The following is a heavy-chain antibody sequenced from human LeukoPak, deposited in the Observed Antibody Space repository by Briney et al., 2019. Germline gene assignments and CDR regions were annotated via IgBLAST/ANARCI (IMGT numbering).Heavy chain of an antibody. Sequence: SGGSLRLSCAASGFTFSSYAMNWVRQAPGKGLEWVSTISGSGDSTYYADSVKGRFTISRDNSKSTLYLQMSSLRAEDTAVYYCARDPSSWYFDYWGQGTLVTVSS. CDR2: ISGSGDST. V-gene: IGHV3-23*01. CDR1: GFTFSSYA. D-gene: IGHD6-13*01. J-gene: IGHJ4*02. CDR3: ARDPSSWYFDY.